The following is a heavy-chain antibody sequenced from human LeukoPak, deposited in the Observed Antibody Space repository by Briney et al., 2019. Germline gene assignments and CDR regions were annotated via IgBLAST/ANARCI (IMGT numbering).Heavy chain of an antibody. CDR3: ARHISGYYNYYYYYYMDV. CDR2: IYHSGST. D-gene: IGHD3-22*01. CDR1: GYSISSGYY. J-gene: IGHJ6*03. V-gene: IGHV4-38-2*01. Sequence: SETLSPTCGVSGYSISSGYYWGWIRQPPGKGLEWIGSIYHSGSTYYNPSLKSRVTISVDTSKNQFSLKLSSVTAADTAVYYCARHISGYYNYYYYYYMDVWGKETTVTVSS.